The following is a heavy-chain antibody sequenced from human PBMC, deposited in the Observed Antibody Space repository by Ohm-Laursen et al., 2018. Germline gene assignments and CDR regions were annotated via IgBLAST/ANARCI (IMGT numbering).Heavy chain of an antibody. J-gene: IGHJ4*02. D-gene: IGHD3-10*01. CDR3: AKGLEYYYGSGSFD. CDR2: ISGTGSNT. Sequence: SLRLSCTASGLTFDSETMTWVRQAPGKGLEWVSGISGTGSNTFYADSVKGRFTISRDNSKNTVFLQMNSLRAEDTAVYYCAKGLEYYYGSGSFDWGQGTLVTVTS. V-gene: IGHV3-23*01. CDR1: GLTFDSET.